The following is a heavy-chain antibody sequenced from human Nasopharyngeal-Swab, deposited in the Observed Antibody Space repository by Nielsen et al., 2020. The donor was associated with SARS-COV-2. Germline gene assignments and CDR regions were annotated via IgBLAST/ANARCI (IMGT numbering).Heavy chain of an antibody. Sequence: GESLKISCAASGFTFSSYWMSWVRQAPGKGLEWAANIKQDGSDKYYVDSVKGRFTISRDNAKNSLELQMNSLRVEDTAVYYCGRGGKLGALDIWGQGTMVTVSS. J-gene: IGHJ3*02. D-gene: IGHD3-16*01. CDR1: GFTFSSYW. CDR3: GRGGKLGALDI. V-gene: IGHV3-7*01. CDR2: IKQDGSDK.